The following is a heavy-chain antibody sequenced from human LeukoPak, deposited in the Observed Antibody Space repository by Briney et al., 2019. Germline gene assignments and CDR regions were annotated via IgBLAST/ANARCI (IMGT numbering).Heavy chain of an antibody. V-gene: IGHV3-23*01. CDR1: DFTFSSSG. CDR2: VSSSGENT. CDR3: ARGPGKASFDY. J-gene: IGHJ4*02. Sequence: GGTLRLSCAASDFTFSSSGMTWVRQAPGKGLEWVSTVSSSGENTYYADSVKGRFTISRDNSKNTLYLQMNSLRAEDTAVYYCARGPGKASFDYWGQGTLVTVSS. D-gene: IGHD3-10*01.